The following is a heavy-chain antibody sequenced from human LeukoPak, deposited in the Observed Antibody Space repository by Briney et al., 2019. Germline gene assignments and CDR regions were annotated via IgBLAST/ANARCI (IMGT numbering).Heavy chain of an antibody. V-gene: IGHV3-23*01. D-gene: IGHD6-19*01. CDR3: ASWGSIAVAGNY. J-gene: IGHJ4*02. CDR1: GFTFSSYA. Sequence: GGSLRLSCAASGFTFSSYAMSWVRQAPGKGLEWVSAISGSGGSTYYADSVKGRFTISRDNAKNSVHLHMNSLRAEDTAVYYCASWGSIAVAGNYWGQGTLVTVSS. CDR2: ISGSGGST.